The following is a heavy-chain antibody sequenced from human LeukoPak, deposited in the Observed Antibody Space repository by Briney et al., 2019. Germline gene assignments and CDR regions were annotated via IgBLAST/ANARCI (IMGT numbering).Heavy chain of an antibody. CDR1: RFTLSSYA. J-gene: IGHJ4*02. CDR3: AKEQAHSYLPNFDY. V-gene: IGHV3-23*01. CDR2: LSGRGGST. Sequence: GGSLRLSCAASRFTLSSYAMSWVRQAPGKGLEWVSALSGRGGSTHYADSVKGRVTISTDNSQNTRYLQMNSLRAEDTAVYYCAKEQAHSYLPNFDYWGQGSLVTVSS. D-gene: IGHD3-10*01.